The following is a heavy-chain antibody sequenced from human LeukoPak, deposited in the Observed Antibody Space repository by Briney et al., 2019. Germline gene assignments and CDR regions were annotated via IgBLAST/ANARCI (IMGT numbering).Heavy chain of an antibody. D-gene: IGHD4-17*01. Sequence: GGSLRLSCAASGFTVSSNYMSWVRQAPGKGLEWVSVIYSGGSTYYADSVKGRFTISRDNSKNTLYLQMNSLRAEDTAVYYCARRKGGLRGGGDYEYDAFDISGQGTMVTVSS. V-gene: IGHV3-53*01. CDR3: ARRKGGLRGGGDYEYDAFDI. CDR2: IYSGGST. CDR1: GFTVSSNY. J-gene: IGHJ3*02.